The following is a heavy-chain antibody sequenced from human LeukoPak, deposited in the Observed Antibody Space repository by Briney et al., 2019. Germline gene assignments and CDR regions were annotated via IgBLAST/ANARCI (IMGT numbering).Heavy chain of an antibody. V-gene: IGHV3-23*01. CDR3: AKSLWVKGGSQSNSWYYFDH. J-gene: IGHJ4*02. CDR2: IRGSGGKT. D-gene: IGHD6-13*01. Sequence: HPGGSLRLSCAAAGFTFSSYDVSWVRQPPGKGLEWVSAIRGSGGKTYYADSVRGRFTISRDNSKDTLYLQMNSLRAEDTAVYYCAKSLWVKGGSQSNSWYYFDHWGQGTLVTVSS. CDR1: GFTFSSYD.